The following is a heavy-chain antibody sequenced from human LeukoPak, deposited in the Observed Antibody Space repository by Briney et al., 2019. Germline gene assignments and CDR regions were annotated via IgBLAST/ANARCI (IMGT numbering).Heavy chain of an antibody. CDR2: IYYSGST. D-gene: IGHD4-17*01. J-gene: IGHJ3*02. CDR3: AREDYGDYGPSLDAFDI. V-gene: IGHV4-31*03. CDR1: GGSISSGGYS. Sequence: PSETLSLTCTVSGGSISSGGYSWSWFRQHPGKGLEWIGYIYYSGSTYYNPSLKSRVTISVDTSKNQFSLKLSSVTAADTAVYYCAREDYGDYGPSLDAFDIWGQGTMVTVSS.